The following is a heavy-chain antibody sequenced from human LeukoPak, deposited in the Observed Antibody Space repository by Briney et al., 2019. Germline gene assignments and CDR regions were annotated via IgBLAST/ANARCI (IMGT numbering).Heavy chain of an antibody. J-gene: IGHJ4*02. V-gene: IGHV3-30*02. CDR1: GFTFSSYG. CDR3: AKAGSYGSSPFDY. CDR2: IRYDGSNK. Sequence: GGSLRLSCAASGFTFSSYGMHWVRQAPGKGLEWVAFIRYDGSNKYYADSVKGRFTISRDNSKNTLYLQMNSLRAEDAAVYYCAKAGSYGSSPFDYWGQGTLVTVSS. D-gene: IGHD1-26*01.